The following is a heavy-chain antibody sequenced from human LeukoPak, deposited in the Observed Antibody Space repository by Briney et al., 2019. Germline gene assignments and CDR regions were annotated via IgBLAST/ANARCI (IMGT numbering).Heavy chain of an antibody. D-gene: IGHD3-22*01. CDR3: ANYYDSSGSSYFDY. CDR1: GFTFSSNA. CDR2: ISGSGGST. V-gene: IGHV3-23*01. Sequence: GGSLRLSCAASGFTFSSNAMSWVRQAPGKGLEWVSAISGSGGSTYYADSVKGRFTISRDNSKNTLYLQMNSLRAEDTAVYYCANYYDSSGSSYFDYWGQGTLVTVSS. J-gene: IGHJ4*02.